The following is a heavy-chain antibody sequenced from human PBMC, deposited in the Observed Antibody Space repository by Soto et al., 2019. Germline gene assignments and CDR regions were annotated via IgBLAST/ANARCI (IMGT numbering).Heavy chain of an antibody. Sequence: SVKVSCKASGGTFSSYAISWVRQAPGQGLEWMGGIIPIFGTANYAQKFQGRVTITADKSTSTAYMELSSLRSEDTAVYYCARDKAGQEEHYFDYWGQGTLVTVSS. V-gene: IGHV1-69*06. CDR3: ARDKAGQEEHYFDY. CDR1: GGTFSSYA. CDR2: IIPIFGTA. J-gene: IGHJ4*02.